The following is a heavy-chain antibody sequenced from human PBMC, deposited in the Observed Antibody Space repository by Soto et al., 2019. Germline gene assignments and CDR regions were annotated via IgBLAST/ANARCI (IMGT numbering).Heavy chain of an antibody. CDR3: ASETVRTGSFDY. CDR1: GGSISSGDYY. D-gene: IGHD4-4*01. J-gene: IGHJ4*02. CDR2: IYYSGST. V-gene: IGHV4-30-4*01. Sequence: QVQLQESGPGLVKPSQTLSLTCTVSGGSISSGDYYWSWIRQPPGKGLEWIGYIYYSGSTYYNPSLTSRVTLSVDTSKNQFSLKLRSVTAADTAVYYCASETVRTGSFDYWGQGTLVTVSS.